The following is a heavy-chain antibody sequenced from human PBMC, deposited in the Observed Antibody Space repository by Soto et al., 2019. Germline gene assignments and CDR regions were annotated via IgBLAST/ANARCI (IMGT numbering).Heavy chain of an antibody. Sequence: GGSLRLSCAASGFTFSSYWMSWVRQVPGKGLEWVANIKQDGSEKYYVDSVKGRFTISRDNAKNSLYLQMNSLRAEDTAVYYCARDLMRYYYGMDVWGQGTTVTVSS. V-gene: IGHV3-7*05. J-gene: IGHJ6*02. CDR2: IKQDGSEK. CDR3: ARDLMRYYYGMDV. CDR1: GFTFSSYW. D-gene: IGHD2-8*01.